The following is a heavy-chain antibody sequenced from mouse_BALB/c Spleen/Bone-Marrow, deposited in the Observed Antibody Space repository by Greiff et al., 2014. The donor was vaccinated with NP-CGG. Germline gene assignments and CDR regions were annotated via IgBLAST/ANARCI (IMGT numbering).Heavy chain of an antibody. CDR3: ARPQFIPGRYYAMDN. CDR2: IYPGSGGT. Sequence: VQLQQSGAELVRPGTSVKISCKASGYAFTNYWIDWVKQRPGHGLEWIGDIYPGSGGTYFNEKFKGKATLTADKSSSTAYMQPSSLTTDVSSVYFRARPQFIPGRYYAMDNGAKEPHSPSPQ. J-gene: IGHJ4*01. D-gene: IGHD1-2*01. CDR1: GYAFTNYW. V-gene: IGHV1-63*01.